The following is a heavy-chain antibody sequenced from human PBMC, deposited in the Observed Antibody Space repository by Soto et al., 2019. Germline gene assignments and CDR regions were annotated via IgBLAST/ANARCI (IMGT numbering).Heavy chain of an antibody. CDR1: GGSISSYY. J-gene: IGHJ3*02. CDR2: IYYRGST. CDR3: ARSLRYFDLPDAFDI. V-gene: IGHV4-59*08. Sequence: SETLSLTCTVSGGSISSYYWSWIRQPPGKGLEWIGYIYYRGSTNYNPSLKSRVTISVDTSKNQFSLKLSSVTAADTAVYYCARSLRYFDLPDAFDIWGQGTMVTVSS. D-gene: IGHD3-9*01.